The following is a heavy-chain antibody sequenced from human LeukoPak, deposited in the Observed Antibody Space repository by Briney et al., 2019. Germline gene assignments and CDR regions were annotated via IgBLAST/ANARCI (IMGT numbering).Heavy chain of an antibody. J-gene: IGHJ4*02. V-gene: IGHV1-2*02. Sequence: ASVKVSCKASGYTFTGYYMHWVRQAPGQGLEWMGWINPDNGGTNYAQRFQGRVTMTRDMSISTAYMELSRLRSDDTAVYYCARDPSNSGYDYLYYFDYWGQGTLVTVSS. D-gene: IGHD5-12*01. CDR2: INPDNGGT. CDR1: GYTFTGYY. CDR3: ARDPSNSGYDYLYYFDY.